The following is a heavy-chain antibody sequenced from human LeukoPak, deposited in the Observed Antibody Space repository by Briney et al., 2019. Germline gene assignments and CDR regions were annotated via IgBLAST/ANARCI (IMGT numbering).Heavy chain of an antibody. J-gene: IGHJ4*02. V-gene: IGHV4-30-4*01. D-gene: IGHD3/OR15-3a*01. Sequence: PSVTLSLTCSVAGGSIKGGYYYWNWVRQAPGKRLEWIGYIYDTETTYYNPSLKSRVIISVDRSKNLFSLNLNSVTAADTAIYYCARGLSYDRTGFYGNDYFDSWGQGTLVTVSS. CDR2: IYDTETT. CDR3: ARGLSYDRTGFYGNDYFDS. CDR1: GGSIKGGYYY.